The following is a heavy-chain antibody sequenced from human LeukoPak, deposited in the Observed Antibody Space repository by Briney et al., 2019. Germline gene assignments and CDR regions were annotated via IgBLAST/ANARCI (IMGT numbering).Heavy chain of an antibody. CDR2: FDPEDGET. J-gene: IGHJ6*03. V-gene: IGHV1-24*01. CDR1: GYTLPELS. CDR3: ATGRRYTVTTRPRHYYYYMDV. D-gene: IGHD4-11*01. Sequence: ASVKVSCQVSGYTLPELSLHWVRPAPGKGLEWVGGFDPEDGETLYAQKFQGRVTITHDTYPDKPYLDLNILTSEDTDVYYCATGRRYTVTTRPRHYYYYMDVWGKGTTVTVSS.